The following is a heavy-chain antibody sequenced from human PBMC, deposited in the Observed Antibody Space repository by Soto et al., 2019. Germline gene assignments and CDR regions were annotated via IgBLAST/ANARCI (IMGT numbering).Heavy chain of an antibody. CDR2: IIPIFGTA. D-gene: IGHD5-18*01. V-gene: IGHV1-69*06. Sequence: QVQLVQSGAEVKKPGASVKVSCKASGYTFSSYAISWVRQAPGQGLEWMGGIIPIFGTANYAQKFQGRVTITADKSTSTAYMELSSLRSEDTAVYYCARAIDVDTAMGIKYYFDYWGQGTLVTVSS. CDR3: ARAIDVDTAMGIKYYFDY. CDR1: GYTFSSYA. J-gene: IGHJ4*02.